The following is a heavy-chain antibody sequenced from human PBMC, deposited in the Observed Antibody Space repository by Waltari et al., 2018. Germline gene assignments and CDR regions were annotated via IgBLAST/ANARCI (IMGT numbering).Heavy chain of an antibody. J-gene: IGHJ6*02. CDR1: GGSISSYSYY. D-gene: IGHD6-13*01. CDR2: IYTKGNT. Sequence: QVQLQESGPGLVKPSQTLSLTCAVSGGSISSYSYYCGCIRQAAGKGLGWIGRIYTKGNTNYSPSLKNRVSISVDTSKNQFSLELSSVTAADTAVYYCARAGQHVVRANYYYYYGMDVWGQGTTVIVSS. CDR3: ARAGQHVVRANYYYYYGMDV. V-gene: IGHV4-61*02.